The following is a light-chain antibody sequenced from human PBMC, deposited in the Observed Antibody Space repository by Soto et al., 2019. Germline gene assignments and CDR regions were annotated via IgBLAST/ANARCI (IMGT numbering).Light chain of an antibody. CDR3: QQDNNWPLT. Sequence: EIVMTQSPATLSVSPGERATLSCRASQSVSSNLAWYQQKPGQAPRLLIYGASTRATGIPARFSGSGSGTEFTLTISSLQSEDFAVYYCQQDNNWPLTVGPGTKVDIK. J-gene: IGKJ3*01. CDR2: GAS. V-gene: IGKV3-15*01. CDR1: QSVSSN.